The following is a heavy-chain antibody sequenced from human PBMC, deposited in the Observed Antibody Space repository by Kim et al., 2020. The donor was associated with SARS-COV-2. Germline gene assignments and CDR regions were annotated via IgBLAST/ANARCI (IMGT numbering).Heavy chain of an antibody. CDR3: ARPFQTKQQGSRDV. D-gene: IGHD6-13*01. Sequence: GGSLRLSCAASGFTVSSNYMSWVRQAPGKGLEWVSVIYSGGSTYYADSVKGRFTISRDNSKNTLYLQMNSLRAEDTAVYYCARPFQTKQQGSRDVWGQGTTVTVSS. CDR2: IYSGGST. CDR1: GFTVSSNY. V-gene: IGHV3-53*01. J-gene: IGHJ6*02.